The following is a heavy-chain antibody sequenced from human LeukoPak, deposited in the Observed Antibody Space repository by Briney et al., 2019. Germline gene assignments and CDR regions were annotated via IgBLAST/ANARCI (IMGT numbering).Heavy chain of an antibody. CDR3: AGAQIAVAGFLDY. CDR2: IYHSGST. V-gene: IGHV4-30-2*01. CDR1: GGSISSSDYY. Sequence: SETLSLTCAVSGGSISSSDYYWSWIRQPPGKGLEWIGYIYHSGSTYFNPSLKSRVTMSLDRSKNQFSLKLNSVTAADTAVYYCAGAQIAVAGFLDYWGQGTLVTVSS. J-gene: IGHJ4*02. D-gene: IGHD6-19*01.